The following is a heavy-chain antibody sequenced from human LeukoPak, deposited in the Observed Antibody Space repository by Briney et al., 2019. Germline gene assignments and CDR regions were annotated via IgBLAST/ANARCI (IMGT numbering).Heavy chain of an antibody. Sequence: GGSLRLSCAASGFTFSSYGMHWVRQAPGKGLEWVTLISYDGSNKYYADSVKGRFTISRDNSKNTLYLQMNSLRAGDTAVYYCARDCTGGTCHDAFDIWGQGTMVTVSS. D-gene: IGHD2-15*01. J-gene: IGHJ3*02. CDR3: ARDCTGGTCHDAFDI. V-gene: IGHV3-30*03. CDR2: ISYDGSNK. CDR1: GFTFSSYG.